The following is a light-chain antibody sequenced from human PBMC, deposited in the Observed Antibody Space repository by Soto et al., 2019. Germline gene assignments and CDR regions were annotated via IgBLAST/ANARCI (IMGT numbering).Light chain of an antibody. CDR2: EVT. CDR1: SGDIGSYTY. CDR3: SSYTSSSTLG. V-gene: IGLV2-14*01. J-gene: IGLJ3*02. Sequence: QSALTQPASVSGSPGQSITISCTGTSGDIGSYTYVSWYQQYPGKAPKLLISEVTNRPSGVSNRFSGSKSGNTASLTISGLQAEDEAHYYCSSYTSSSTLGFGGGTKLTVL.